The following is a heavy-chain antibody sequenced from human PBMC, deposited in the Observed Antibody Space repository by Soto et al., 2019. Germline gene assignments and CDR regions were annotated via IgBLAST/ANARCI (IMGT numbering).Heavy chain of an antibody. CDR2: IIPILGLA. CDR1: GGTFSSYT. J-gene: IGHJ6*02. CDR3: AREGYCSGESCYGMDV. V-gene: IGHV1-69*08. Sequence: QVQLVQSGAEVKKPGSSVKVSCKASGGTFSSYTISWVRQAPGQGLEWMGRIIPILGLANYAQKFQGRVTITADKFTSTAYMELSSLRSEDTAVYYCAREGYCSGESCYGMDVCGQGTTVTVSS. D-gene: IGHD2-15*01.